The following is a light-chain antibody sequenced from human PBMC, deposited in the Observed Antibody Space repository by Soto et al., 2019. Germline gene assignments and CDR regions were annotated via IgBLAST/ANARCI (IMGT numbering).Light chain of an antibody. V-gene: IGLV1-44*01. Sequence: QSVLTQPPSASGTPGQRVTISCSGSSSNIGSDTVKWYQHLPGTAPKLLIYSNNQRPSGVPDRFSGSKSGTSASLAISRLQSEDEADYYCAAWDDSLNGPVFGGGTKLTVL. CDR3: AAWDDSLNGPV. CDR1: SSNIGSDT. CDR2: SNN. J-gene: IGLJ2*01.